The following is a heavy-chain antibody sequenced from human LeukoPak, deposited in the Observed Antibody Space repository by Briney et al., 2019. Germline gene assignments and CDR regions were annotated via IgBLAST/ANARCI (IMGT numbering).Heavy chain of an antibody. D-gene: IGHD3-10*01. CDR2: ICGSGGSR. V-gene: IGHV3-23*01. J-gene: IGHJ4*02. CDR1: GFTFSSYA. Sequence: GGSLRLSCAASGFTFSSYAMSWVRQAPGKGLEWVSAICGSGGSRYYADSVKGRFTISRDNAKNTRYLQMNSLRAEDTAVYYCAKTPYYYGSRWWYFDYWGQGTLVTVSS. CDR3: AKTPYYYGSRWWYFDY.